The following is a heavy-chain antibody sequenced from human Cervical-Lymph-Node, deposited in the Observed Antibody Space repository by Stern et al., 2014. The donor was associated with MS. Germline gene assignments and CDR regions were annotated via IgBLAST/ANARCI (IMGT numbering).Heavy chain of an antibody. J-gene: IGHJ4*02. CDR1: GFSLSTSGMC. CDR2: IDWDDDK. V-gene: IGHV2-70*01. CDR3: ARITMVRGVITPFDY. D-gene: IGHD3-10*01. Sequence: QVTLKESGPALVKPTQTLTLTCTFSGFSLSTSGMCVSWIRQPPAKALEWLGPIDWDDDKYYSTSLKTRLTISKDTSKNQVVLTMTNMDPVDTATYYCARITMVRGVITPFDYWGQGTLVTVSS.